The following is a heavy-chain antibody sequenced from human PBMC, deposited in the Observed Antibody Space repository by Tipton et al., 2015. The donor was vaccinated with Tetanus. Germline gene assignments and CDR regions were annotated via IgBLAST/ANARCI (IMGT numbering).Heavy chain of an antibody. CDR3: ARTWGVWVTSIDAFDI. D-gene: IGHD3-16*01. V-gene: IGHV4-39*01. J-gene: IGHJ3*02. Sequence: TLSLTCTVSGGSISSGTFYWDWLRQPPGKPLEWIGNIYYTGSTLQNPSLKSRVAISVDTSKNQFSLKLSSVTAADTAVYYCARTWGVWVTSIDAFDIWGQGTKVAVSS. CDR1: GGSISSGTFY. CDR2: IYYTGST.